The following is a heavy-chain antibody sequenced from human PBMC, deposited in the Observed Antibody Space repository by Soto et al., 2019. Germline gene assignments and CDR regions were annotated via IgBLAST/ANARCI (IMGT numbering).Heavy chain of an antibody. Sequence: GGSLRLSCAASGFTFSSYSMNWVRQAPGKGLEWVSSISSSSSYIYYADSVKGRFTISRDNAKNSLYLQMNSLRAEDTAVYYCAREGKRELLSQPIYYYYYYMDVWGKGTTVTVSS. J-gene: IGHJ6*03. CDR2: ISSSSSYI. V-gene: IGHV3-21*01. CDR1: GFTFSSYS. D-gene: IGHD3-10*01. CDR3: AREGKRELLSQPIYYYYYYMDV.